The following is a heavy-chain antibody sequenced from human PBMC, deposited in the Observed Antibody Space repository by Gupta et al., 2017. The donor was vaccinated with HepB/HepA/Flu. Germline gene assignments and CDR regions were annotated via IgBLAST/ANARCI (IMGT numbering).Heavy chain of an antibody. J-gene: IGHJ6*03. CDR1: GGSISSYY. V-gene: IGHV4-4*07. CDR2: IYTSGST. D-gene: IGHD2-15*01. Sequence: QVQLQESGPGLVKPSETLSLTCTVSGGSISSYYWSWIRQPAGKGLEWIGRIYTSGSTNYNPSLKSRVTMSVDTSKNQFSLKLRSVTAADTAVYYCARAGIVVGYYYMDVWGKGHTVTVSS. CDR3: ARAGIVVGYYYMDV.